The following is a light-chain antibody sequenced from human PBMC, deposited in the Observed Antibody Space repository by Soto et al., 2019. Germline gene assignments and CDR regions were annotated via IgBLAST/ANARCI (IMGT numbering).Light chain of an antibody. CDR1: QSLLHSNGFNC. Sequence: DIVMTQSPLSLPVTPGEPASISCRSSQSLLHSNGFNCLDWYLQKPGQSPQLLISLGSNRASGVPDRFSGSGSGTDFTLKISRVEAGDVGVYYCMQGLQTPFIFGPGTKVDFK. CDR3: MQGLQTPFI. V-gene: IGKV2-28*01. CDR2: LGS. J-gene: IGKJ3*01.